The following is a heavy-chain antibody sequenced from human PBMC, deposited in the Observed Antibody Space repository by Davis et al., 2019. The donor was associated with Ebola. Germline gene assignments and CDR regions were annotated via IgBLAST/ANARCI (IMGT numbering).Heavy chain of an antibody. CDR2: INPHNGNT. CDR3: ARAQFPTTSDH. D-gene: IGHD1-1*01. J-gene: IGHJ4*02. CDR1: GYTFTNYG. V-gene: IGHV1-18*04. Sequence: ASVKVSCKASGYTFTNYGITWVRQAPGQGLEWMGWINPHNGNTNYGQIVQGRVTMTTDTSTSTAYMEVGSLKSDDTAVYYCARAQFPTTSDHWGQGTLVTISS.